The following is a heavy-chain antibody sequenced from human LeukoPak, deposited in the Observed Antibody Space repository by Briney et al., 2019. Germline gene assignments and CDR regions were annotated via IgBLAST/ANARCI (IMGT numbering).Heavy chain of an antibody. CDR2: ISSSGSTI. J-gene: IGHJ4*02. Sequence: GGSLRLSCAASGFTFSSYEMNWVRQAPGKGLEWVSYISSSGSTIYYADSVGGRFTISRDNAKNSLYLQMNSLRAEDTATYFCARHLRGVRGTFDYWGQGTLVTVSS. CDR3: ARHLRGVRGTFDY. V-gene: IGHV3-48*03. D-gene: IGHD3-10*01. CDR1: GFTFSSYE.